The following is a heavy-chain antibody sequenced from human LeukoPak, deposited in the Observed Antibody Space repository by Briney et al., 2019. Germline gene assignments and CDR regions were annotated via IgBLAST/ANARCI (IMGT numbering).Heavy chain of an antibody. D-gene: IGHD6-13*01. J-gene: IGHJ4*02. CDR1: GFTFSSYA. CDR3: ARERVAAAGTGSQFDY. Sequence: PGGSLRLSCAASGFTFSSYAMHWVRQAPGKGLEWVAVISYDGSNKYYADSVKGRFTISRDNSKNTLYLQMNSLRAEDTAVYYCARERVAAAGTGSQFDYWGQGTLVTVSS. V-gene: IGHV3-30-3*01. CDR2: ISYDGSNK.